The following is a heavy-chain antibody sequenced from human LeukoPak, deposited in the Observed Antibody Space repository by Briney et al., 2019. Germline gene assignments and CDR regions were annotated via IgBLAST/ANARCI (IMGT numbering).Heavy chain of an antibody. CDR1: GDTISSGRSY. CDR3: ARVPNHEFWSGYVDS. CDR2: IFYTGST. J-gene: IGHJ4*02. D-gene: IGHD3-3*01. Sequence: SETLFLTCSVSGDTISSGRSYWGWIRQPPGKGLEWMGNIFYTGSTFYNSSLKRRGTISVDTSSNQFSLRLSSVTAADTAVYYCARVPNHEFWSGYVDSWGQGTLVSVSS. V-gene: IGHV4-39*07.